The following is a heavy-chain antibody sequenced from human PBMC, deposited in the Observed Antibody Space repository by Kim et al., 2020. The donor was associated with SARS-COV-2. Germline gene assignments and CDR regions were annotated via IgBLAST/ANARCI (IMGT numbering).Heavy chain of an antibody. CDR1: GYTFTCCS. D-gene: IGHD3-3*01. J-gene: IGHJ4*02. CDR2: ITLYNGNT. CDR3: ARPLMHWTEGLLSRFDY. V-gene: IGHV1-45*02. Sequence: SVKVSCKASGYTFTCCSLHWLQQAPGQGLERMRWITLYNGNTNYAKKFQGRVTITRDMSLRTAYIELSSLRSEDSAVYYWARPLMHWTEGLLSRFDYWGQGTLVTVSS.